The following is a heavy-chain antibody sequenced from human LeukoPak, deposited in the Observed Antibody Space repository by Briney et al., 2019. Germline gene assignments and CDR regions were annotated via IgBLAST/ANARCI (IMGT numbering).Heavy chain of an antibody. J-gene: IGHJ3*02. CDR1: VGSISSGDHY. D-gene: IGHD2-2*01. CDR3: AGTAQLSSNGAFDI. V-gene: IGHV4-30-4*01. Sequence: SETLSLTCTVSVGSISSGDHYWSWIRQPPGKGLEWIWYIYYSGNTYYNPSLKSRVTISVDTSKNQFSLKLSSVTAADTAVYYCAGTAQLSSNGAFDIWGQGTMVTVSS. CDR2: IYYSGNT.